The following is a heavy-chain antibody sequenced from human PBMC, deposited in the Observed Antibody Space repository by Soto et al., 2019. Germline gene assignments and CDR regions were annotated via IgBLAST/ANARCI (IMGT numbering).Heavy chain of an antibody. V-gene: IGHV3-23*01. Sequence: EVQLLESGGGLVQPGGSLRLSCAASDFTFSSYAMSWVRQAPGKGLEWVSAVSGDGTGTYYADSVKGRFTISRDNSRNTLYLQMNSLRAEDTAIYYCARDPNGDHVGGFEMCGQGTMVTVSS. CDR1: DFTFSSYA. J-gene: IGHJ3*02. CDR2: VSGDGTGT. CDR3: ARDPNGDHVGGFEM. D-gene: IGHD4-17*01.